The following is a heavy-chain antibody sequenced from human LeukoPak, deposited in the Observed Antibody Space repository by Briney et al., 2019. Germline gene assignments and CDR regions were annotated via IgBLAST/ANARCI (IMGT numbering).Heavy chain of an antibody. CDR2: ISGSGDKT. CDR1: GSTFDIYA. D-gene: IGHD1-26*01. V-gene: IGHV3-23*01. Sequence: GGSLRLSCAASGSTFDIYAMHWVRQAPGKGLEWVSSISGSGDKTYYADSVKGRFTISRDNAKNSLYLQMNSLRAEDTAVYYCARVIIVGATGIWGQGTMVTVSS. CDR3: ARVIIVGATGI. J-gene: IGHJ3*02.